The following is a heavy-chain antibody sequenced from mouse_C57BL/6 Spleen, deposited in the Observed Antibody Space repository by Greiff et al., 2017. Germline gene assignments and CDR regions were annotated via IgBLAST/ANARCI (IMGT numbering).Heavy chain of an antibody. V-gene: IGHV1-69*01. Sequence: QVQLQQSGAELVMPGASVKLSCKASGYTFTSYWMHWVKQRPGQGLEWIGEIDPSDSYTNYNQKFKGKSTLTVDKSSSTAYMQLSSLTSEDSAVYYCAMSGTSGAMDYWGQGTSVTVSS. CDR3: AMSGTSGAMDY. D-gene: IGHD4-1*01. CDR2: IDPSDSYT. CDR1: GYTFTSYW. J-gene: IGHJ4*01.